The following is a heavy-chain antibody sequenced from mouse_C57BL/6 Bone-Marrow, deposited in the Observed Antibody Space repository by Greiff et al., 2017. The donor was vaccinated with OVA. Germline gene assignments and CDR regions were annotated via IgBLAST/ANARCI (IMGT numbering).Heavy chain of an antibody. CDR1: GFTFSDFY. Sequence: EVMLVESGGGLVQSGRSLRLSCATSGFTFSDFYMEWVRQAPGKGLEWIAASRNKANDYTTEYSASVKGRFIVSRDTSQSILYLQMNALRAEDTAIYYCARDAAYDGYWYFDVWGTGTTVTVSS. V-gene: IGHV7-1*01. D-gene: IGHD2-12*01. J-gene: IGHJ1*03. CDR2: SRNKANDYTT. CDR3: ARDAAYDGYWYFDV.